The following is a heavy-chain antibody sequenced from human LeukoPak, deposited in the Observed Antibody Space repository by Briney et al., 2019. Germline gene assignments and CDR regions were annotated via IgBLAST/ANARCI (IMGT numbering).Heavy chain of an antibody. Sequence: SETLSLTCTVSGGSISSYYWSWIRQPPGKGLEWIGYIYYSGSTNYNPSLKSRVTISVDTSKNQFSLKLSSVTAADTAVYYCARPGGSGSYYNSYLRGAFDIWGQGTMVTVSS. CDR3: ARPGGSGSYYNSYLRGAFDI. CDR1: GGSISSYY. CDR2: IYYSGST. D-gene: IGHD3-10*01. V-gene: IGHV4-59*01. J-gene: IGHJ3*02.